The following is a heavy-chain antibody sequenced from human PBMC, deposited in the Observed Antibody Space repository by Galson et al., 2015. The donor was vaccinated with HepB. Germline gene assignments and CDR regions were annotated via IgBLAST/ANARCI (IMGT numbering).Heavy chain of an antibody. CDR2: IIPIFGTA. J-gene: IGHJ5*02. Sequence: SVKVSCKASGGTFSSYAISWVRQAPGQGLEWMGGIIPIFGTANYAQKFQGRVTITADESTSTAYMELSSLRSEDTAVYYCARGHPSGYYEGGFDPWGQGTLVTVSS. V-gene: IGHV1-69*13. CDR3: ARGHPSGYYEGGFDP. D-gene: IGHD3-22*01. CDR1: GGTFSSYA.